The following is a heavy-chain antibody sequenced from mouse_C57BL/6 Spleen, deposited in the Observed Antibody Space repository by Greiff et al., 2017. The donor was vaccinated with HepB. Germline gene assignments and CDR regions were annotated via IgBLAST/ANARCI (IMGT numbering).Heavy chain of an antibody. CDR3: TRDGNYYAMDY. V-gene: IGHV5-9-1*02. J-gene: IGHJ4*01. D-gene: IGHD2-1*01. CDR1: GFTFSSYA. Sequence: DVMLVESGEGLVKPGGSLKLSCAASGFTFSSYAMSWVRQTPEKRLEWVAYISSGGDYIYYADTVKGRFTISRDNARNTLYLQMSSLKSEDTAMYYCTRDGNYYAMDYWGQGTSATVSS. CDR2: ISSGGDYI.